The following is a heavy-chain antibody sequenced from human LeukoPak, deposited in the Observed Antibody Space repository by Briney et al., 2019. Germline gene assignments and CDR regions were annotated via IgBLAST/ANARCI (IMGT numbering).Heavy chain of an antibody. CDR2: ITASSTAI. J-gene: IGHJ4*02. CDR3: AGTYYDILTGYNPYFDY. V-gene: IGHV3-21*01. D-gene: IGHD3-9*01. Sequence: GGSLRFSCAASGFTFNTYTMNWVRQAPGKGLEWVSSITASSTAIYSADSVKGRFTISRDNAKNFLYLQMNSLRAEDTAVYYCAGTYYDILTGYNPYFDYWGQGILVTVSS. CDR1: GFTFNTYT.